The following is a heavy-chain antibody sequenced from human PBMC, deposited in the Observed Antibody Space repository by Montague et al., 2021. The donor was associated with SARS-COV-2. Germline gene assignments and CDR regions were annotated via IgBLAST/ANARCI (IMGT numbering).Heavy chain of an antibody. V-gene: IGHV3-23*01. D-gene: IGHD2/OR15-2a*01. CDR2: ISSGGNK. CDR3: AKNFPGQFYFDD. J-gene: IGHJ4*02. CDR1: GLTVSSYA. Sequence: SRRLSCAASGLTVSSYAMTWLRHAPVNGLEWVSGISSGGNKKHADSVKGRFTISRDDSRNTLYLQMHSLRAEDTAMYYCAKNFPGQFYFDDWGQGTLVAVSS.